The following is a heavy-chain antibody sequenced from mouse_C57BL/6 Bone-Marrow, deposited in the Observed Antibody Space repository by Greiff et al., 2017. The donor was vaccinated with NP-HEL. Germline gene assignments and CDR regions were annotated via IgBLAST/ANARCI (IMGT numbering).Heavy chain of an antibody. Sequence: VQLQQSGAELVRPGASVKLSCTASGFNIKDDYMHWVKQRPEQGLEWIGWIDPENGDTEYASKFQGKATITADTSSNTAYLQLSSLTSEDTAVYYCTTLPATMSTTKGLAYWGQGTLVTVSA. CDR2: IDPENGDT. CDR3: TTLPATMSTTKGLAY. D-gene: IGHD2-4*01. CDR1: GFNIKDDY. J-gene: IGHJ3*01. V-gene: IGHV14-4*01.